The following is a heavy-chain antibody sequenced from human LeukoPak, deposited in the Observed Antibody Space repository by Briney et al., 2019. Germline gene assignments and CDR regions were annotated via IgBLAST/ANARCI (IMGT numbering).Heavy chain of an antibody. J-gene: IGHJ4*02. CDR3: TSYSGSGRFDY. D-gene: IGHD1-26*01. V-gene: IGHV4-59*01. CDR1: GGSISSYY. CDR2: IYYSGST. Sequence: SETLSLTCTVSGGSISSYYWSWIRQPPGKGLEWIGYIYYSGSTNYNPSLKSRVTISVDTSKNQFSLKLSSVTAADTAVYYCTSYSGSGRFDYWGQGTLVTVSS.